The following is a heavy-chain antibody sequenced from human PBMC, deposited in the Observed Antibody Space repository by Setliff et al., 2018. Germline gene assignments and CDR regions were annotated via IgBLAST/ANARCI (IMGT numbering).Heavy chain of an antibody. J-gene: IGHJ4*02. V-gene: IGHV3-48*04. Sequence: GGSLRLSCAASGFTFSSYWMSWIRQAPGKGLEWVSYFWDTSYNIYYADSVKGRFTVSRDDAKKSLYLQMNSLRVEDTAVYYCARGSGDHWGQGTLVTVSS. CDR1: GFTFSSYW. CDR3: ARGSGDH. CDR2: FWDTSYNI.